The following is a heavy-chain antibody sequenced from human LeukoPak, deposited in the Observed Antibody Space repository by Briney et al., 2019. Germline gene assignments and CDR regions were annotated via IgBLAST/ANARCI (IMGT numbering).Heavy chain of an antibody. Sequence: GGSLRLSCAASGFTFSSYAMSWVRQAPGKGLEWVSAISGSGGSTYYADSVKGRFTISRDNSKNTLYLQMNSLRAEDTAVYYCASGSMTTVTNYYYYMDVWGEGTTVTVSS. J-gene: IGHJ6*03. CDR2: ISGSGGST. CDR1: GFTFSSYA. D-gene: IGHD4-17*01. V-gene: IGHV3-23*01. CDR3: ASGSMTTVTNYYYYMDV.